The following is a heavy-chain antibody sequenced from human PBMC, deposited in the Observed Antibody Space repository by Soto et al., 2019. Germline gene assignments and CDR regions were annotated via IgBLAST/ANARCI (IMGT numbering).Heavy chain of an antibody. CDR1: GASISSGGYY. CDR3: ARAPVN. V-gene: IGHV4-31*03. J-gene: IGHJ4*02. Sequence: QVHLQESGPGLLKPSQTLSLTCTVSGASISSGGYYWTWIRQHPGKGLEWIGYIYYSGRTYSNPAVKSRVTISLDPSKNQFSLTLSSVTAADTAVYYCARAPVNWGQGTLVTVSS. CDR2: IYYSGRT.